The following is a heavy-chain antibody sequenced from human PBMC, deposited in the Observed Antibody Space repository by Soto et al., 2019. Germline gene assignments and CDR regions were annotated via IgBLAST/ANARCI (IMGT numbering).Heavy chain of an antibody. J-gene: IGHJ6*02. V-gene: IGHV1-69*01. D-gene: IGHD1-26*01. CDR2: IIPIFGTA. CDR1: GGTFSSYA. Sequence: QVKLAQSGAEVKKPGSSVKVSCKASGGTFSSYAISWVRQAPGQGLEWMGGIIPIFGTANYAQKLQGRVTITADESTSTAYMELSSLRSEDTAVYYCARERSSRYYYGMDVWGQGTTVTVSS. CDR3: ARERSSRYYYGMDV.